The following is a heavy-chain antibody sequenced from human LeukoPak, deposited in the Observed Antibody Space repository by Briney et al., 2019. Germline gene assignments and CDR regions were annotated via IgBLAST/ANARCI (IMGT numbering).Heavy chain of an antibody. Sequence: GGSLRLSCAASGFTFSSYWMSWVRQAPGKGLEWVANIKQDGSEKYYVDSVKGRFTISRDNAKNSLYLQMNSLRAEDTAVYYCARPPIFGVVIHYYYMDVWGKGTTVTVSS. CDR2: IKQDGSEK. CDR1: GFTFSSYW. V-gene: IGHV3-7*01. J-gene: IGHJ6*03. D-gene: IGHD3-3*01. CDR3: ARPPIFGVVIHYYYMDV.